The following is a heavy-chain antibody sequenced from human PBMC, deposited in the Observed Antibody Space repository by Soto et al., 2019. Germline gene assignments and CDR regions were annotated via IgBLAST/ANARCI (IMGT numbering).Heavy chain of an antibody. V-gene: IGHV5-51*01. CDR3: ARHLDYDYIWGSYPRRGYYYYYMDV. D-gene: IGHD3-16*02. Sequence: GESLKISCKGSGYSFTSYWIGWVRQMPGKGLEWMGIIYPGDSDTRYSPSFQGQVTISADKSISTAYLQWSSLKASDTAMYYCARHLDYDYIWGSYPRRGYYYYYMDVWGKGTTVTVSS. CDR2: IYPGDSDT. J-gene: IGHJ6*03. CDR1: GYSFTSYW.